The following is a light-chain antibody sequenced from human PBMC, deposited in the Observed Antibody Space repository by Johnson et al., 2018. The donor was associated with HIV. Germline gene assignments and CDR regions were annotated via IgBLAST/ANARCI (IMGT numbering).Light chain of an antibody. CDR3: GTWDSSLSAGGAKYV. CDR2: DNN. J-gene: IGLJ1*01. Sequence: QAVLTQPPSVSAAPGQKVTISCSGTSSNIGNNYVSWYQQFPGTAPKLVIYDNNNRPSGIPDRFSGSKSGTSATLGITGLQTGDEADYYCGTWDSSLSAGGAKYVFGTRTKCTVL. V-gene: IGLV1-51*01. CDR1: SSNIGNNY.